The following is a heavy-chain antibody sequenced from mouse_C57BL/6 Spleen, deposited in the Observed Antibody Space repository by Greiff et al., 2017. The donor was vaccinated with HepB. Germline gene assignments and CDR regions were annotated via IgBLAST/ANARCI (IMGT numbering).Heavy chain of an antibody. CDR3: ARRGYSYAMDY. CDR1: GFTFSDYY. J-gene: IGHJ4*01. Sequence: EVKLVESEGGLVQPGSSMKLSCTASGFTFSDYYMAWVRQVPEKGLEWVANINYDGSSTYYLDSLKSRFIISRDNAKNILYLQMSSLKSEDTATYYCARRGYSYAMDYWGQGTSVTVSS. CDR2: INYDGSST. D-gene: IGHD3-2*02. V-gene: IGHV5-16*01.